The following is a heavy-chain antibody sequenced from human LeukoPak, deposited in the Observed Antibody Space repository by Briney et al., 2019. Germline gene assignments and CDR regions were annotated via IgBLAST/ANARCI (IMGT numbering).Heavy chain of an antibody. Sequence: PGGSLRLSCAASGFTFRSYVMSWVRQAPGKGLEWVSTLSGSGFSIYYADSVKGRFTISRDNSKNTLYLQMNSLGAEDTALYYCAKDPRVVAAFTVPYYFDSWGQGTLVTVSS. J-gene: IGHJ4*02. CDR3: AKDPRVVAAFTVPYYFDS. D-gene: IGHD2-2*01. CDR2: LSGSGFSI. CDR1: GFTFRSYV. V-gene: IGHV3-23*01.